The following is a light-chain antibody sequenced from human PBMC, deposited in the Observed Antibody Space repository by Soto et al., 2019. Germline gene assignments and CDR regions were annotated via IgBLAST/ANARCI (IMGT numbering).Light chain of an antibody. CDR1: SSDVGYYDY. V-gene: IGLV2-14*01. Sequence: QSALTQPASVSGSPGQSITISCTGTSSDVGYYDYVSWYQHHPGKAPKLMIYEVSNRPSGVSNRFAGSKSGNTASLTIAGLQDEDEADYYCSSYTSSSAYVFGSGTQLTVL. J-gene: IGLJ1*01. CDR2: EVS. CDR3: SSYTSSSAYV.